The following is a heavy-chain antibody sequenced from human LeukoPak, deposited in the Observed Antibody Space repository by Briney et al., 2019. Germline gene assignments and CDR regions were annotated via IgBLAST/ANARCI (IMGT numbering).Heavy chain of an antibody. J-gene: IGHJ3*02. D-gene: IGHD3-3*02. V-gene: IGHV3-53*01. CDR2: ISSDGGTT. CDR1: GFTVSSNY. Sequence: GGSLRLSCAASGFTVSSNYMSWVRQAPGKGLEWVSGISSDGGTTYYADSVKDRFTISRDNSRNTLYLQMNSLRAEDTAVYSCARDLSGLDAFDIWGQGTMVTVSS. CDR3: ARDLSGLDAFDI.